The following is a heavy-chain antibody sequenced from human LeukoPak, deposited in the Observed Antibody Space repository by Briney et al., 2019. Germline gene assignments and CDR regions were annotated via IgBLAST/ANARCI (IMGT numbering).Heavy chain of an antibody. J-gene: IGHJ4*02. CDR1: GGSISSYY. Sequence: TSETLSLTCTVSGGSISSYYWSWIRQPAGKGLEWIGSIYYSGSTYYNPSLKSRVTISVDTSKNQFSLKLSSVTAADTAVYYCARLDSYGTDYWGQGTLVTVSS. V-gene: IGHV4-59*05. D-gene: IGHD5-18*01. CDR2: IYYSGST. CDR3: ARLDSYGTDY.